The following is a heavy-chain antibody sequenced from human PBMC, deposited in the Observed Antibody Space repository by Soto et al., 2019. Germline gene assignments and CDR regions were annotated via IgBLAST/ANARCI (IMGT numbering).Heavy chain of an antibody. CDR2: IWYDGSNK. Sequence: PGGSLRLSCAASGFTFSSYGMHWVRQAPGKGLEWVAVIWYDGSNKYYADSVKGRFTISRDNSKNTLYLQMNSLRAEDTAVYYCARDGNYGGNFEPNWFDPWGQGTLVTVSS. CDR1: GFTFSSYG. CDR3: ARDGNYGGNFEPNWFDP. V-gene: IGHV3-33*01. D-gene: IGHD4-17*01. J-gene: IGHJ5*02.